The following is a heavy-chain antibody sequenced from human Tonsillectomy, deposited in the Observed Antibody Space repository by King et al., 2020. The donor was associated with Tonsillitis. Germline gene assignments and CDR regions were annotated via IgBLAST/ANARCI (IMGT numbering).Heavy chain of an antibody. CDR1: GGTFKNYA. CDR2: IIPIFGTA. J-gene: IGHJ6*04. D-gene: IGHD2-15*01. CDR3: ARGTPVGV. V-gene: IGHV1-69*01. Sequence: VQLVESGAEVKKPGSSVKVSCKASGGTFKNYAIDWVRQAPGQGLEWMGGIIPIFGTAKYAQKFQGRVTITADESPSTVYMELSSLRSEDTAVYYCARGTPVGVWGKGTTVTVSS.